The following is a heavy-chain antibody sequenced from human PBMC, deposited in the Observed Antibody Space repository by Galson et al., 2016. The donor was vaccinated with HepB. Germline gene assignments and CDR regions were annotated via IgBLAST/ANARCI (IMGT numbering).Heavy chain of an antibody. CDR1: GFPLSNPRMG. CDR2: IFSNDEK. CDR3: APMLPSTWIFDY. J-gene: IGHJ4*02. D-gene: IGHD6-13*01. Sequence: PALVKPTQTLTLTCTVSGFPLSNPRMGVSWISQPPGKALEWLAHIFSNDEKSYSTSLKSRLTISKDTSKNQVVLTMTNMDPVDTATSYCAPMLPSTWIFDYWGQGLLVTVTS. V-gene: IGHV2-26*01.